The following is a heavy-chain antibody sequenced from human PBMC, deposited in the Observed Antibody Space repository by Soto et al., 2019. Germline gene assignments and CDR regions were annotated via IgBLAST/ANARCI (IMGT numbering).Heavy chain of an antibody. V-gene: IGHV1-18*01. Sequence: QVQLVQSGAEVKNPGASVKVSCKASGYTFTRYGIGWARQAPGQGLEWMGWINTYNGNTNYAQNVQGRVTLTTDTSPRTANMELRSLRSNDTAIYYCSMVDVYVTPSPQDVWGQGTTVIVSS. D-gene: IGHD3-16*01. CDR2: INTYNGNT. J-gene: IGHJ6*02. CDR1: GYTFTRYG. CDR3: SMVDVYVTPSPQDV.